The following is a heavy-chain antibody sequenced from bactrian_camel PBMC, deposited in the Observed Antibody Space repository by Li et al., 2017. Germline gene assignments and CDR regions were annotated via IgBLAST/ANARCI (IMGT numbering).Heavy chain of an antibody. CDR1: GNTYSTNC. J-gene: IGHJ4*01. CDR3: ATVEEAWSWGSYAYNY. V-gene: IGHV3S54*01. Sequence: VQLVESGGGSVQAGGSLRLSCAASGNTYSTNCMGWFRQAPGKEPEGVACIDTGGSSTDYTDSVKGRFTISQDTAKKTLYLQMNSLTTDDTAMYYCATVEEAWSWGSYAYNYWGQGTQVTVS. D-gene: IGHD1*01. CDR2: IDTGGSST.